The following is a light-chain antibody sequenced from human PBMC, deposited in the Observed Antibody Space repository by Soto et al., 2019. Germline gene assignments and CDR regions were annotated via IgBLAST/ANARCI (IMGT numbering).Light chain of an antibody. V-gene: IGKV1-39*01. Sequence: IQMTQSPSSLSASVGNRVTITCRASQSISSYLNWYQQKPGKAPKLLIYAASSLQSGVPSRFSGSGSGTDFTLTISSLQPEDFATYYCQQSYSTLWTFGQGNKVVI. CDR3: QQSYSTLWT. J-gene: IGKJ1*01. CDR1: QSISSY. CDR2: AAS.